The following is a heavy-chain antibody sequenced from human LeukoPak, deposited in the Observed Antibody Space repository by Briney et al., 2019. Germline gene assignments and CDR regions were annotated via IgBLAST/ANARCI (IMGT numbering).Heavy chain of an antibody. CDR1: GFTFSSYS. CDR2: ISSSSSYI. V-gene: IGHV3-21*01. CDR3: AREYCSGGSCYVFTFDY. J-gene: IGHJ4*02. D-gene: IGHD2-15*01. Sequence: GGSLRLSCAASGFTFSSYSMNWVRQAPGKGLEWVSSISSSSSYIYYADSVKGRFTISRDNAKNSLYLQMNSLRADDQALYYCAREYCSGGSCYVFTFDYWGQGTLVTVSS.